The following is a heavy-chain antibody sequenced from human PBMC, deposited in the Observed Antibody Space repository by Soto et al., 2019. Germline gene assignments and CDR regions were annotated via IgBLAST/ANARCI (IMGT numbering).Heavy chain of an antibody. J-gene: IGHJ6*02. CDR2: IKQDGSEK. Sequence: GSLRLSCAASGFTFSSYWMSWVRQAPGKGLEWVANIKQDGSEKYYVDSVKGRFTISRDNAKNSLYLQMNSLRAEDTAVYYCARERVVIAGGYYYYGMDVWGQGTTVTVSS. CDR1: GFTFSSYW. V-gene: IGHV3-7*05. CDR3: ARERVVIAGGYYYYGMDV. D-gene: IGHD3-3*01.